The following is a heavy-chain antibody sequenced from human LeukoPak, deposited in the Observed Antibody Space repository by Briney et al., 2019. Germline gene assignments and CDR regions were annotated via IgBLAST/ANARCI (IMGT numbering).Heavy chain of an antibody. CDR3: ARNAVPDGSLKDFDY. Sequence: GGSLRLSCAASGFTFSSYSMNWVRQAPGKGLQWVSSITSSSSYIYHADSVKGRFTISRDNAKNSLYLQMNSLRAEDTAVYYCARNAVPDGSLKDFDYWGQGTLVTVSS. V-gene: IGHV3-21*04. CDR1: GFTFSSYS. CDR2: ITSSSSYI. J-gene: IGHJ4*02. D-gene: IGHD5-24*01.